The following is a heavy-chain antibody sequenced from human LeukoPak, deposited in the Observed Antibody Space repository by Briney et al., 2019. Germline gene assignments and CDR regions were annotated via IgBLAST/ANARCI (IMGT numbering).Heavy chain of an antibody. Sequence: GGSLRLSCAASGFTFSSYSMNWVRQAPGKGLEWVSSISSSSSYIYYADSAKGRFTISRDNAKNSLYLQMNSLRAEDTAVYYCAREGGDYIWGSYDYWGQGTLVTVSS. CDR3: AREGGDYIWGSYDY. J-gene: IGHJ4*02. V-gene: IGHV3-21*01. CDR1: GFTFSSYS. CDR2: ISSSSSYI. D-gene: IGHD3-16*01.